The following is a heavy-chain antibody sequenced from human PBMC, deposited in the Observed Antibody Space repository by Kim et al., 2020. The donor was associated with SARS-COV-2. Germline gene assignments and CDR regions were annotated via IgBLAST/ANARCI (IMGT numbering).Heavy chain of an antibody. CDR3: ARHLEYYYYYMDV. J-gene: IGHJ6*03. CDR1: GGSISSSTYY. V-gene: IGHV4-39*01. Sequence: SATLSLTCTVSGGSISSSTYYWAWIRQPPGKGLEWIGTIHYSGSTHYNPSLKSRATISVDTSKNQFSLRLSSVTAADTAVYFCARHLEYYYYYMDVWGIG. CDR2: IHYSGST.